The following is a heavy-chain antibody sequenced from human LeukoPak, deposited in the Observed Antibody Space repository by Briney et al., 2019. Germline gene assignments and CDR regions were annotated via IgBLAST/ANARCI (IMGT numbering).Heavy chain of an antibody. Sequence: LGGSLRLSCAASGFNFDDYAMHWVRQVPGKGLEWVAGISWSSGNIGYGDSVKGRFTISRDNAENSLHLQMNSLRTEDTALYFCARDSWRRAFNYGMDVWGQGTTVAVSS. D-gene: IGHD5-12*01. CDR1: GFNFDDYA. CDR2: ISWSSGNI. V-gene: IGHV3-9*01. J-gene: IGHJ6*02. CDR3: ARDSWRRAFNYGMDV.